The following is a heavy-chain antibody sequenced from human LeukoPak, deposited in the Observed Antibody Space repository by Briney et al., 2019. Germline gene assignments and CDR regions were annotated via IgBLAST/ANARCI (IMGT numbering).Heavy chain of an antibody. CDR3: ASQDTRYSNYGG. J-gene: IGHJ4*02. CDR1: GYTFTSYG. Sequence: GASVKVSCRASGYTFTSYGISWVRQAPGQGLEWMGWISAYNGNTNYAQKLQGRVTMTTDASTSTAYMELRSLRSDDTAVYYCASQDTRYSNYGGWGQGTLVTVSS. CDR2: ISAYNGNT. V-gene: IGHV1-18*01. D-gene: IGHD4-4*01.